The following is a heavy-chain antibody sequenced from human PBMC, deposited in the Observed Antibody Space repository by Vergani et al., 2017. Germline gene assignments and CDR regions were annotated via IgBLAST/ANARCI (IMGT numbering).Heavy chain of an antibody. Sequence: QVQLVQSGAEVKKPGASVKVSCKASGYTFTGYYMHWVRQAPGQGLEWMGWINPNSGGTNYAQKFQGRVTMTRDTSISTDYMELSRLRSDDTAVYYCAREGSSSWYYYGMDVWGQGTTVTVSS. CDR1: GYTFTGYY. D-gene: IGHD6-13*01. V-gene: IGHV1-2*02. J-gene: IGHJ6*02. CDR2: INPNSGGT. CDR3: AREGSSSWYYYGMDV.